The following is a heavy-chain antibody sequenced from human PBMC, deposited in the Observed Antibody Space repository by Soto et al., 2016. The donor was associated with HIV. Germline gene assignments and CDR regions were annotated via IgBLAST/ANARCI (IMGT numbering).Heavy chain of an antibody. J-gene: IGHJ4*02. D-gene: IGHD1-1*01. CDR1: GFTFSSYS. CDR2: ISSSGSYI. V-gene: IGHV3-21*01. CDR3: VRFGMYHWNAKGGYFFDN. Sequence: EVQLVESGGGLVKPGGSLRLSCAASGFTFSSYSMNWVRQAPGKGLEWVSCISSSGSYIYYADSLKGRFTISRDNAKNSLYLQMNSLRAEDTAVYYCVRFGMYHWNAKGGYFFDNWGQGTLVTVSS.